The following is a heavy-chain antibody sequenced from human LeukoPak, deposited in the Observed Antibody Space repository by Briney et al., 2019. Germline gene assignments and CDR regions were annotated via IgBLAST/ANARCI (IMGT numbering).Heavy chain of an antibody. CDR2: IYHSGST. Sequence: SETLSLTCAVSGGSISSSNWWSWVRPPPGKGLEWIGEIYHSGSTNYNPSLKRRVTISVDKSKNQFSLKMNSVTAADTAVYYCARTEFYSDSSGYYKFFDYWGQGTLVTVSS. D-gene: IGHD3-22*01. V-gene: IGHV4-4*02. CDR1: GGSISSSNW. J-gene: IGHJ4*02. CDR3: ARTEFYSDSSGYYKFFDY.